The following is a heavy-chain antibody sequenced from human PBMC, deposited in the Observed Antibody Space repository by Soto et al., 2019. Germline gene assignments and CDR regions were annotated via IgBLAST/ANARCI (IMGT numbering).Heavy chain of an antibody. Sequence: SVKVSCKASGGTFSSYAISWVRQAPGQGLEWMGGIIPIFGTANYAQKFQGRVTITADESTSTAYMELSSLRSEDTAVYYCAMTTVSVSYFEYWGQGTLVTVAS. CDR1: GGTFSSYA. V-gene: IGHV1-69*13. CDR3: AMTTVSVSYFEY. J-gene: IGHJ4*02. CDR2: IIPIFGTA. D-gene: IGHD4-17*01.